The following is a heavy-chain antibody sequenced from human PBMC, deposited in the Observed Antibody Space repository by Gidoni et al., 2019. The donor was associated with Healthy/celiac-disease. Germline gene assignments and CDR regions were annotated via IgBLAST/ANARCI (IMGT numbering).Heavy chain of an antibody. CDR3: ASGARGGLVIMNWFDP. CDR1: GGTFSRYA. J-gene: IGHJ5*02. CDR2: TIPIFGTA. D-gene: IGHD3-9*01. Sequence: QVQLVQSGDAVTKPGSSVNVSCKDSGGTFSRYAISWVRQAPGQGLEWMGGTIPIFGTANYAKKFQGRVTITADESTSTAYMELSSLRSEDTAVYYCASGARGGLVIMNWFDPWGQGTLVTVSS. V-gene: IGHV1-69*01.